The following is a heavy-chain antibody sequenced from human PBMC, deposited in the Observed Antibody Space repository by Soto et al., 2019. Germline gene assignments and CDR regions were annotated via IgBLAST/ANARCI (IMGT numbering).Heavy chain of an antibody. V-gene: IGHV3-53*02. CDR3: AIKPPGAIQGWAFGIYG. CDR2: TFSGGNT. Sequence: ELQLVETGGGLIQTGGSLRLSCAASGFSISSNYIAWVRQPPGKGLEWVSTTFSGGNTEYAASVKGRCSISRDNYKNTLYLKMDNLRVEDTAVYYFAIKPPGAIQGWAFGIYGWGQGTTVSVSS. J-gene: IGHJ6*02. CDR1: GFSISSNY. D-gene: IGHD2-2*01.